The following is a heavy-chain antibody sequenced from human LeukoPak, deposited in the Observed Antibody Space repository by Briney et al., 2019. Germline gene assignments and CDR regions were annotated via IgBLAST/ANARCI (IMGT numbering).Heavy chain of an antibody. CDR3: ARGGDIVVVPVTFDP. J-gene: IGHJ5*02. Sequence: SETLSLTCAVYGGSFSGYYWSWIRQPPGKGLEWIGEINHSGSTNYNPSLKSRVTISVDTSKNQFSLKLSSVTAADTAVYYCARGGDIVVVPVTFDPWGQGTLATVSS. CDR2: INHSGST. CDR1: GGSFSGYY. D-gene: IGHD2-2*01. V-gene: IGHV4-34*01.